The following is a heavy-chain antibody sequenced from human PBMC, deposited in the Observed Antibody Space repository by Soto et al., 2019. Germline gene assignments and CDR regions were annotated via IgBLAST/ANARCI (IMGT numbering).Heavy chain of an antibody. D-gene: IGHD3-22*01. CDR2: IWYDGGNK. V-gene: IGHV3-33*01. J-gene: IGHJ4*02. CDR1: GFTFSSFG. CDR3: ARDHKSLYDSSGYYGY. Sequence: ESGGGVVQPGRSLRLSCAASGFTFSSFGMHWVRQAPGKGLEWVAVIWYDGGNKYYADSVQGRFTISRDNSKNTLYLQMNSLRAEDTAVYYCARDHKSLYDSSGYYGYWGQGTLVTVSS.